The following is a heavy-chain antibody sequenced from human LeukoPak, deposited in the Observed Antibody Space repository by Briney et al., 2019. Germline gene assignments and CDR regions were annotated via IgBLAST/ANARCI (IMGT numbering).Heavy chain of an antibody. CDR3: ARGGRERYSSGWTDAFDI. D-gene: IGHD6-19*01. CDR2: INPSGGST. Sequence: ASVRVSCKASGYTFTSYYMHWVRQAPGQGLEWMGIINPSGGSTSYAQKFQGRVTMTRDTSTSTVYMELSSLSSEDTAVYYCARGGRERYSSGWTDAFDIWGQGTMVTVSS. J-gene: IGHJ3*02. V-gene: IGHV1-46*01. CDR1: GYTFTSYY.